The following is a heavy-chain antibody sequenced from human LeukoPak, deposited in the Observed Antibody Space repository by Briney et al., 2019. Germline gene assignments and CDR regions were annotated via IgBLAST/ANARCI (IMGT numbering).Heavy chain of an antibody. Sequence: SETLSLTCTVSGGSISSYYWSWIRQPPGEGLEWIGYASDSGNTSYNPSLKRRVTISVDTSKNQFSLKLSSVTAADTAVYYCARDGSTFTSGAMDVWGRGTTVTVSS. CDR2: ASDSGNT. D-gene: IGHD3-3*02. V-gene: IGHV4-59*13. J-gene: IGHJ6*02. CDR1: GGSISSYY. CDR3: ARDGSTFTSGAMDV.